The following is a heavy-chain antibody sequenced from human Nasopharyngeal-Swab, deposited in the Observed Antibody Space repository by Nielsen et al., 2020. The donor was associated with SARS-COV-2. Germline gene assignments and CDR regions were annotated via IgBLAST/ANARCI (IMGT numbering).Heavy chain of an antibody. Sequence: ASVNVSCKVSGYTLTELSMHWVRQAPGKGLEWMGGFDPEDGETIYAQKFQGRVTMTEDTSTDTAYMELSSLRFEDTAVYYCATLRSGYYPKTFDYWGQGTLVTVSS. CDR3: ATLRSGYYPKTFDY. V-gene: IGHV1-24*01. CDR1: GYTLTELS. D-gene: IGHD3-3*01. J-gene: IGHJ4*02. CDR2: FDPEDGET.